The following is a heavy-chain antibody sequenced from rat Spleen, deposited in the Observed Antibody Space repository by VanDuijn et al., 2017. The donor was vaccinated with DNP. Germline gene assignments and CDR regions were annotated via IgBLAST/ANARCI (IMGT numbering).Heavy chain of an antibody. V-gene: IGHV5-25*01. J-gene: IGHJ3*01. D-gene: IGHD3-1*01. Sequence: EVQLVESGGGLLQPGRSLKLSCAVSGFSFSNYDMAWVRQATSRGLEWVASVNTGGTITYYGDSVKGRFIVSRDNAKSNLDLQMDSLRYEDTATYYCVRRGGKGLFSKWGQGTLVTVSS. CDR1: GFSFSNYD. CDR2: VNTGGTIT. CDR3: VRRGGKGLFSK.